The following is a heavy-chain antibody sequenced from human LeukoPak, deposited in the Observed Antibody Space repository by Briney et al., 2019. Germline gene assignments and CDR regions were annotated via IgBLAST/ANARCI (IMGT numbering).Heavy chain of an antibody. CDR2: IRSKAYGGTT. D-gene: IGHD6-19*01. CDR1: GFTFGDYA. Sequence: GGSLRLSCTASGFTFGDYAMSWVRPAPGKGLEWVGFIRSKAYGGTTEYAASVKGRFTISRDDSKSIAYLQMNSLKTEDTAVYYCTRGFMGSGWYGDAFDIWGQGTMVTVSS. CDR3: TRGFMGSGWYGDAFDI. V-gene: IGHV3-49*04. J-gene: IGHJ3*02.